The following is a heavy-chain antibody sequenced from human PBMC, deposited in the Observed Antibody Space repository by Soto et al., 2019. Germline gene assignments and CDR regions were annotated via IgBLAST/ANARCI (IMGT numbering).Heavy chain of an antibody. Sequence: KTSGYTFTSYGIGWARQAPGQGLEWMGWINTYNGNTNYAQNLQGRVTLTTDTSTSTAYMELRSLRSNDTAIYYCAMVDVYVTPSPQDVWGQGTTVTVSS. CDR1: GYTFTSYG. J-gene: IGHJ6*02. D-gene: IGHD3-16*01. CDR2: INTYNGNT. V-gene: IGHV1-18*01. CDR3: AMVDVYVTPSPQDV.